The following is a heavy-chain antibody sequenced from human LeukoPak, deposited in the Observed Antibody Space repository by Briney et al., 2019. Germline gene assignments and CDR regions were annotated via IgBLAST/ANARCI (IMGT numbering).Heavy chain of an antibody. J-gene: IGHJ4*02. V-gene: IGHV1-8*01. Sequence: GASVTVSCKASGYTFTTHDLTWVRQATGQGLEWMGWMNPGSGDTAYAQKFQGRVTMTRDTSMSTAYMELNSLGSEDTAIYYCARGLGDYNTDWFPVSGYWGQGTPVTVSS. CDR3: ARGLGDYNTDWFPVSGY. CDR2: MNPGSGDT. CDR1: GYTFTTHD. D-gene: IGHD3-9*01.